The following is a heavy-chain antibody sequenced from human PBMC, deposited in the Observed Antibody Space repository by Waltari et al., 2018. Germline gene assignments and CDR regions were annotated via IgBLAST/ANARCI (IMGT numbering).Heavy chain of an antibody. V-gene: IGHV1-2*02. CDR2: INPNSGGT. J-gene: IGHJ5*02. CDR1: GYTFTGYN. Sequence: QVQLVQPGAEVKTPGASVQVSCKASGYTFTGYNMHWWRQAAGQGLEWMGWINPNSGGTNYAQKFQGRVTMTRDTSISTAYMELSRLRSDDTAVYYCAKERADCSGGSCLAPWGQGTLVTVSS. CDR3: AKERADCSGGSCLAP. D-gene: IGHD2-15*01.